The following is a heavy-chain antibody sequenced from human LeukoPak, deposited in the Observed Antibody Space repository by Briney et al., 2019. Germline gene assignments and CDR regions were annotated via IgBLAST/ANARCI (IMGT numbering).Heavy chain of an antibody. V-gene: IGHV4-31*03. J-gene: IGHJ5*02. D-gene: IGHD6-13*01. Sequence: KTSETLSLTCTVSGGSISSGGYYWSWIRQHPGKGLEWIGYIYYSGSTYYNPSLKSRVTISVDTSKNQFSLKLSSVTAADTAVYYCARVAAAANWFDPWGQGTLVTVSS. CDR2: IYYSGST. CDR1: GGSISSGGYY. CDR3: ARVAAAANWFDP.